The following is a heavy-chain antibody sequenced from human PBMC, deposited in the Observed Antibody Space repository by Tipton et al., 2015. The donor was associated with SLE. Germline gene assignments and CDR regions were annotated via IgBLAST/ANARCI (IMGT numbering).Heavy chain of an antibody. D-gene: IGHD3-22*01. V-gene: IGHV4-38-2*02. CDR3: ARDSFQHYYDLAFDI. Sequence: TLSLTCTVSSDSISSGYYWGWIRQPPGKGLEWIGSIYHIGNTHYHPSLKSRVTISVDKSKNQFSLKLSSVTAADTAVYYCARDSFQHYYDLAFDIWGQGTMVTVSS. J-gene: IGHJ3*02. CDR1: SDSISSGYY. CDR2: IYHIGNT.